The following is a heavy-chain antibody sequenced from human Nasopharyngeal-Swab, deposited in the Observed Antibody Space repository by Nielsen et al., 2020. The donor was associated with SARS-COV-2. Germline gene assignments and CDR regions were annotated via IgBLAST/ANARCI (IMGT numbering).Heavy chain of an antibody. J-gene: IGHJ4*02. Sequence: SETLSLTCAVSGGSISSGFYSWSWIRQPPGKGLEWIGYTYHSGNTYYNPSLKSRATISVDRSKNQFSLRLSSVTAADTAVYYCARKYCNGDCYFDYWGQGTLVTVSS. V-gene: IGHV4-30-2*01. CDR1: GGSISSGFYS. CDR2: TYHSGNT. CDR3: ARKYCNGDCYFDY. D-gene: IGHD2-21*02.